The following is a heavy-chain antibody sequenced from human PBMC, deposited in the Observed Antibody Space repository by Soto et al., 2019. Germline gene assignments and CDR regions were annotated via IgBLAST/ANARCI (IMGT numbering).Heavy chain of an antibody. J-gene: IGHJ4*02. CDR2: VSGSGGYI. V-gene: IGHV3-23*01. Sequence: EVQLLESGGGLVQPGGSLRLSCAASGFAFSNHAMTWVRQAPGKGLEWVSVVSGSGGYIKYADSVKGRFTISRDNSKNTLYLQMISLRAEYTAVYYCAKDGDNGAFFDYWGQGTLVTVSS. CDR1: GFAFSNHA. D-gene: IGHD4-17*01. CDR3: AKDGDNGAFFDY.